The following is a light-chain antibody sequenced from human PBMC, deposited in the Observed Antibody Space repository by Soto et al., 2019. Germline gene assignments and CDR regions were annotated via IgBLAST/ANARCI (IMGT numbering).Light chain of an antibody. CDR3: AAWDDSLKGRV. Sequence: QSVLTQPPSVSEAPRQRVTISCSGSSSNIGNNAVNWYQQLPGKAPKLLIYYDDLLPSGVSDRFSGSKSGTSASLAISGLQSKDEAVYYCAAWDDSLKGRVFGGGTKRPS. V-gene: IGLV1-36*01. CDR2: YDD. CDR1: SSNIGNNA. J-gene: IGLJ2*01.